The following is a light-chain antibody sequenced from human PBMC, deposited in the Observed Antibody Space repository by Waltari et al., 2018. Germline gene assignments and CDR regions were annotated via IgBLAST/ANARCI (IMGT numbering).Light chain of an antibody. Sequence: IVLTQTPLSLSVTPGQPASISCKSSQSLMHGDGRTYFYWFLQKSGQPPQLLTYEISTRWSGVPDMFSGSGSVTDFTLKISRVEAEDVGVYYCMQTAQPPYSFGQGTKLEIK. CDR3: MQTAQPPYS. CDR1: QSLMHGDGRTY. V-gene: IGKV2D-29*01. CDR2: EIS. J-gene: IGKJ2*01.